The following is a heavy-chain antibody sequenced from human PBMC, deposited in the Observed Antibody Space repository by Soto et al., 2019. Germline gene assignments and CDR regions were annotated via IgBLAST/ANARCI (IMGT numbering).Heavy chain of an antibody. D-gene: IGHD2-15*01. J-gene: IGHJ6*02. V-gene: IGHV3-23*01. CDR2: SSGSGSST. CDR3: AKERYCSGGSCLRNYYYGMDV. Sequence: TGGSLRLSCAASGFAFSSYAMSWVRQAPGKGLEWVSVSSGSGSSTYYADSVKGRFTISRDNSKNTLYLQMNSLRAEDTAVYYCAKERYCSGGSCLRNYYYGMDVWGQGTTVTVSS. CDR1: GFAFSSYA.